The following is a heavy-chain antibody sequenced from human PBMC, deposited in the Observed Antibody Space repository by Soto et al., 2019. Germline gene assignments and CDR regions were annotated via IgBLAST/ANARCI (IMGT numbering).Heavy chain of an antibody. CDR3: ARAGDSSGPVALGY. J-gene: IGHJ4*02. D-gene: IGHD6-19*01. CDR2: IYYSGST. CDR1: GGSISSGSYY. Sequence: PSETLSLTCTVPGGSISSGSYYWGWIRQPPGKGLEWIGSIYYSGSTYYNPSLKSRVTISVDRSKNQFSLKLSSVTAADTAVYYCARAGDSSGPVALGYWGQGTLVT. V-gene: IGHV4-39*07.